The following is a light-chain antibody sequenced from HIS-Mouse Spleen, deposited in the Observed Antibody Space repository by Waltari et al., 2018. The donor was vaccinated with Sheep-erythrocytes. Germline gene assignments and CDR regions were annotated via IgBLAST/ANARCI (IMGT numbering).Light chain of an antibody. CDR2: EVS. CDR3: SSYVGSNNWV. CDR1: SSDVGGYNY. J-gene: IGLJ3*02. V-gene: IGLV2-8*01. Sequence: QSALTQPPSASGSPGQSVTISCTGTSSDVGGYNYVSWYQQHPGKAPKLMIYEVSKRPEGDPDRFAGSKSGNTASLTVSGLQAEDEADYYCSSYVGSNNWVFGGGTKLTVL.